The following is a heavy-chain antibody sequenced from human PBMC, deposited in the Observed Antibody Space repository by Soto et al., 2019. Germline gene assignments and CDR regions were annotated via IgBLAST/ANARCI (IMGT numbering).Heavy chain of an antibody. CDR2: IYPGDSDT. Sequence: PGESLKISCKGSGYSFTSYWIGWVRQMPGKGLEWMGIIYPGDSDTRYSPSFQGQVTISADKSISTAYLQWSSLKASDTAMYYCETYEKKKEEYYYYGMDVWGQANTVTVS. CDR3: ETYEKKKEEYYYYGMDV. CDR1: GYSFTSYW. V-gene: IGHV5-51*01. J-gene: IGHJ6*02. D-gene: IGHD5-12*01.